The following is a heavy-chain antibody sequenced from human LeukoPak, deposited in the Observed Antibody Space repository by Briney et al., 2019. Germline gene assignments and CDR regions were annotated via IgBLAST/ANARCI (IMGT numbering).Heavy chain of an antibody. CDR2: ISAYNANT. V-gene: IGHV1-18*01. Sequence: ASVKVSCKASGYTFTSYGISWVRQAPGQGLEWMGWISAYNANTNYAQKLQGRVTMTTDTSTSTAYMELRSLRSDDTAVYYCARAIPELGYCSSTSCKTPMPYYYYGMDVWGQGTTVTVSS. J-gene: IGHJ6*02. CDR1: GYTFTSYG. D-gene: IGHD2-2*01. CDR3: ARAIPELGYCSSTSCKTPMPYYYYGMDV.